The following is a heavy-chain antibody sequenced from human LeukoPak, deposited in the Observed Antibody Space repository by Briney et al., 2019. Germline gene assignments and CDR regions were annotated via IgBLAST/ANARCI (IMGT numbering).Heavy chain of an antibody. CDR2: IYSSGST. J-gene: IGHJ4*02. CDR1: GFTVSNNY. D-gene: IGHD4-17*01. V-gene: IGHV3-53*01. CDR3: ARRYGTHFDY. Sequence: PGGSLRLSCAASGFTVSNNYMNWVRQAPGKGLEWVSVIYSSGSTYYADSVKGRFTISRDNSKNTLYLQMNSLRAEDTAVYYCARRYGTHFDYWGQGTLVTVSS.